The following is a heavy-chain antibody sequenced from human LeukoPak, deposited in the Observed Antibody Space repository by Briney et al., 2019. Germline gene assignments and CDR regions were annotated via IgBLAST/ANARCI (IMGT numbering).Heavy chain of an antibody. Sequence: QPGGSLRLSCAASGFTFSSYAMSWVRRAPGKGLEWVSAISGSGGSTYYADSVKGRFTISRDNSKNTLYLQMNSLRAEDTAVYYCAKEVFVSPGSGMDVWGQGTTVTVSS. D-gene: IGHD2-15*01. CDR1: GFTFSSYA. J-gene: IGHJ6*02. CDR2: ISGSGGST. CDR3: AKEVFVSPGSGMDV. V-gene: IGHV3-23*01.